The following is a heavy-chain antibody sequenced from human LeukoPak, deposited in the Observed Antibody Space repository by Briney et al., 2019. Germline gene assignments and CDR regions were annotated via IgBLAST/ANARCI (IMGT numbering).Heavy chain of an antibody. J-gene: IGHJ3*02. Sequence: SSETLSLTCTVSGYSISSGYYWGWIRQPPGKGLEWIGSIYHSGSTYYNPSLKSRVTISVDTSKNQFSLKLSSVTAADTAVYYCARVGYYYDSSGYPKNAFDIWGQGTMVTVSS. CDR2: IYHSGST. V-gene: IGHV4-38-2*02. D-gene: IGHD3-22*01. CDR1: GYSISSGYY. CDR3: ARVGYYYDSSGYPKNAFDI.